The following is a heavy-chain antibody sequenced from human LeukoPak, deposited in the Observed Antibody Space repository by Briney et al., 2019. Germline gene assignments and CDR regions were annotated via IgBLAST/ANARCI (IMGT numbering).Heavy chain of an antibody. CDR2: ISYDGSNK. V-gene: IGHV3-30-3*01. CDR3: AREHGNSGYDTNWFDP. D-gene: IGHD5-12*01. J-gene: IGHJ5*02. CDR1: GFTFSSYA. Sequence: PGRSLRLSCATSGFTFSSYAMHWGRQAPGKGLEWVAVISYDGSNKYYADSVKGRFTISRDNSKNTLYLQMNSLRAEDTAVYYCAREHGNSGYDTNWFDPWGQGTLVTVSS.